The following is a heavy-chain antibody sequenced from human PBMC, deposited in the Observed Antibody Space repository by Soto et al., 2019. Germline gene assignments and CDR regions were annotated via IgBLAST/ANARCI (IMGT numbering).Heavy chain of an antibody. CDR3: ARAPYCYGYYWFDP. CDR2: IHAGNGNT. CDR1: GYTFLSYA. V-gene: IGHV1-3*01. J-gene: IGHJ5*02. Sequence: ASVKVSCKTSGYTFLSYAMHWARQARRQRLESMGWIHAGNGNTKYSQPFQGRVTITRDTAASTAYMELSSLRSEDTAVYYCARAPYCYGYYWFDPWGQGTLVTVSS. D-gene: IGHD5-18*01.